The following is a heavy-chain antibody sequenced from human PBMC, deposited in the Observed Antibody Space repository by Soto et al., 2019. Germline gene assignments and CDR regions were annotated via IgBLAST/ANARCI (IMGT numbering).Heavy chain of an antibody. CDR3: ARRGSGSYSDY. Sequence: PSETLSLTCXVSGGSISSSSYYWGWIRQPPGKGLEWIGSIYYSGSTYYNPSLKSRVTISVDTSKNQFSLKLSSVTAADTAVYYCARRGSGSYSDYWGQGTLVTVSS. CDR2: IYYSGST. V-gene: IGHV4-39*01. CDR1: GGSISSSSYY. D-gene: IGHD3-10*01. J-gene: IGHJ4*02.